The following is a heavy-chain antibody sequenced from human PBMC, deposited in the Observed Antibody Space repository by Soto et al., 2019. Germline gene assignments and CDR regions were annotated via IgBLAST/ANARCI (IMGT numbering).Heavy chain of an antibody. J-gene: IGHJ3*02. CDR1: GYTLTELS. Sequence: ASVKVSCKVSGYTLTELSMHWVRQAPGKGLEWMGGFDPEDGETIYAQNFQGRVTMTEDTSTDTAYMELSSLRSEDTAVYYCATDLSITIFGVVTLDAFDIWGQGTMVTVSS. CDR3: ATDLSITIFGVVTLDAFDI. CDR2: FDPEDGET. V-gene: IGHV1-24*01. D-gene: IGHD3-3*01.